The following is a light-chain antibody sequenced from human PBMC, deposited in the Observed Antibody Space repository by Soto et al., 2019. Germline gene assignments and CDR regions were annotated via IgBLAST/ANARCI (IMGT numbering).Light chain of an antibody. J-gene: IGLJ2*01. Sequence: SYELTQPLSVSVALGQTASFTCGGNDIGLKDVHWYQQNPGQAPVLVIYWDRKRPSGIPERFSGSNSGNTATLTISRAQAEEEADYSCQVWDSNTEVVFGGGTKLTVL. CDR1: DIGLKD. CDR3: QVWDSNTEVV. CDR2: WDR. V-gene: IGLV3-9*01.